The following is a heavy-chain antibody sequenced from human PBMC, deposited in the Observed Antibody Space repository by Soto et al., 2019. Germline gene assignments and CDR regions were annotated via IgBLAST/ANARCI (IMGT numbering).Heavy chain of an antibody. CDR1: GGSFSGYY. V-gene: IGHV4-34*01. Sequence: SETLSLTCAVYGGSFSGYYWSWIRQPPGKGLVWIGEINHSGSTNYNPSLKSRVTISVDTSKNQFSLKLSSVTAADTAVYYCARGLDDYYYYYGMDVWGQGTTVTVSS. CDR3: ARGLDDYYYYYGMDV. J-gene: IGHJ6*02. D-gene: IGHD1-1*01. CDR2: INHSGST.